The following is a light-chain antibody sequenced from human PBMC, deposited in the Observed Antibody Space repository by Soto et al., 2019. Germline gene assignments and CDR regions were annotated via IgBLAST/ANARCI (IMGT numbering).Light chain of an antibody. CDR3: SSFTSSSTFV. Sequence: QSVLAQPASVSGSRGQSITISCTGTSSDVGRYNYVSWFQQHPGKVPKLIIYDVSNWPSGVSDRFSGSKSGNTASLTISWLHPEDEADYYCSSFTSSSTFVFGTGTKLTVL. J-gene: IGLJ1*01. V-gene: IGLV2-14*03. CDR1: SSDVGRYNY. CDR2: DVS.